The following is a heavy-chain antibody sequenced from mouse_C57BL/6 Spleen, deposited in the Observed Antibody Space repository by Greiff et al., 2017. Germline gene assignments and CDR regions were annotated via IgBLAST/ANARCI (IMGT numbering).Heavy chain of an antibody. CDR2: IYPGDGDT. D-gene: IGHD2-4*01. CDR1: GYAFSSSW. CDR3: ARDYDYSFFDY. V-gene: IGHV1-82*01. J-gene: IGHJ2*02. Sequence: VQLQQSGPELVKPGASVKISCTASGYAFSSSWMNWVKQRPGKGLEWIGRIYPGDGDTNYTGKLKGKATMTADKSNSTPYMQLSSLTSEDTSVYFCARDYDYSFFDYWGQGTSLTVSS.